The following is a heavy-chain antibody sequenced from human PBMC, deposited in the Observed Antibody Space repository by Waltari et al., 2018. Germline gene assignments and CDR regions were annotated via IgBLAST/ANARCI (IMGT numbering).Heavy chain of an antibody. CDR2: INHSGST. Sequence: VQLQQWGAGLLKPSETLSLTCAVYGGSFRGYYGSWIRRTPGKGLEWIGKINHSGSTNYNPSLKSRVTISVDTSKNQFSLKLSSVTAADTAVYYCARGRGYSYGYMSDWFDPWGQGTLVTVSS. D-gene: IGHD5-18*01. CDR1: GGSFRGYY. V-gene: IGHV4-34*01. J-gene: IGHJ5*02. CDR3: ARGRGYSYGYMSDWFDP.